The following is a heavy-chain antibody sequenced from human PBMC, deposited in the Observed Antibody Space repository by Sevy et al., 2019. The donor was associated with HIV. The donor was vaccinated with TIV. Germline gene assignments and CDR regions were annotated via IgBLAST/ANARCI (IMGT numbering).Heavy chain of an antibody. Sequence: KQSQTLSLTCAVYGGSFSGYYWSWIRQPPGKGLEWIGEINHSGSTNYNPSLKSRVTISVDTSKNQFSLKLSSVTAADTAVYYCARGTQYCSSTSCPPPNRASNSSSWYYYFDYWGQGTLVTVSS. D-gene: IGHD2-2*01. V-gene: IGHV4-34*01. CDR3: ARGTQYCSSTSCPPPNRASNSSSWYYYFDY. J-gene: IGHJ4*02. CDR1: GGSFSGYY. CDR2: INHSGST.